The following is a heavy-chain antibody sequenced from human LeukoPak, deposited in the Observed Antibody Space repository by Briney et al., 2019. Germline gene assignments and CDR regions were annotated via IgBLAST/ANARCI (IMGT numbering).Heavy chain of an antibody. J-gene: IGHJ4*02. CDR2: IYHSGST. V-gene: IGHV4-30-2*01. Sequence: SQTLSLTCAVSGGSISSGGYSWSWIRQPPGKGLEWIGYIYHSGSTYYNPSLKSRVTISVDRSKNQFSLKLSSVTAADTAVYYCARGGVYSSSSLDYWGQGTLVTVSS. D-gene: IGHD6-6*01. CDR3: ARGGVYSSSSLDY. CDR1: GGSISSGGYS.